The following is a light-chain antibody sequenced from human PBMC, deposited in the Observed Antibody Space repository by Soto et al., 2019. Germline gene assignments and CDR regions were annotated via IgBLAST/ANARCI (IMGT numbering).Light chain of an antibody. J-gene: IGLJ3*02. CDR2: SNN. CDR1: YSNIGSNT. V-gene: IGLV1-44*01. Sequence: QSVLTQPPSASGTPGQGVIISCSGTYSNIGSNTVKWYRQVPGSAPKFLIYSNNERPSGVPDRFSGSKSGTSASLAISGLQSEDDADYYCATWDDALRGWVFGGVTKVTVL. CDR3: ATWDDALRGWV.